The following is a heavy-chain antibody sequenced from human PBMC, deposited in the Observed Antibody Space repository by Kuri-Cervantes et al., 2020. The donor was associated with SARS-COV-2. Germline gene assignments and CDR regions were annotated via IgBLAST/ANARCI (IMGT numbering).Heavy chain of an antibody. CDR2: ISSDGSNK. V-gene: IGHV3-30*04. J-gene: IGHJ4*02. D-gene: IGHD2-21*01. CDR1: GFTFNTCA. Sequence: GESLKISCAASGFTFNTCAMHWVRQAPGKGLEWVAMISSDGSNKNYADSVKGRFTISRDNSKNTLYLQINSLRAEDTAVSYCARARVGVFDFWGQGALVTVSS. CDR3: ARARVGVFDF.